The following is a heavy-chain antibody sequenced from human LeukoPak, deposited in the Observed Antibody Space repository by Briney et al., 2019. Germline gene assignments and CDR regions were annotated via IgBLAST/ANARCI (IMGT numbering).Heavy chain of an antibody. V-gene: IGHV6-1*01. Sequence: SQTLSLTCAISGDSVSSNSAAWNWIRQSPSRGLEWLGRTYYRSKWYNDYAVSVKSRIAINPDTSKNQFFLQLNSVTPEDTAVYYCARDVAAGAGTPFDYWGQGTLVTVSS. D-gene: IGHD6-19*01. CDR3: ARDVAAGAGTPFDY. J-gene: IGHJ4*02. CDR1: GDSVSSNSAA. CDR2: TYYRSKWYN.